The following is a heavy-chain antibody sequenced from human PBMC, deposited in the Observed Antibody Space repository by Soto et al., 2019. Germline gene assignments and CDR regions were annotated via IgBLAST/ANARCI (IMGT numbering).Heavy chain of an antibody. D-gene: IGHD4-17*01. CDR2: ISSSSSTI. J-gene: IGHJ4*02. CDR1: GVTFRSYS. V-gene: IGHV3-48*01. Sequence: EVQLVESGGGLVQPGGSLRLSCAASGVTFRSYSMNWVRQAPGKGLEWVSYISSSSSTIYYADSVKGGFTISRDNAKNALYLHMNSLRAEDTAVYYWARESPPVEYDYGDYDADYWGQGTLVTVSS. CDR3: ARESPPVEYDYGDYDADY.